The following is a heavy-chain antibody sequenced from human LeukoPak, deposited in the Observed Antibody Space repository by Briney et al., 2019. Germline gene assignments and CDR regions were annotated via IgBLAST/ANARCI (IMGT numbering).Heavy chain of an antibody. CDR1: GYTFTRFH. CDR3: AREDSSSLGFDP. D-gene: IGHD1-1*01. J-gene: IGHJ5*02. CDR2: ISAYNGNT. Sequence: ASVKVSCKASGYTFTRFHMHWVRQAPGQGLEWMGWISAYNGNTNYAQKLQGRVTMTTDTSTSTAYMELRSLRSDDTAVYYCAREDSSSLGFDPWGQGTLVTVSS. V-gene: IGHV1-18*04.